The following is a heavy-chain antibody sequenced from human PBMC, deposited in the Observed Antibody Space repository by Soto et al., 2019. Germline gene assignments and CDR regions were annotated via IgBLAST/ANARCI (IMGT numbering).Heavy chain of an antibody. D-gene: IGHD6-6*01. Sequence: PSETLSLTCTVSGGSIINYFWSWIRQPPGKGLEWIGYIYYSGSTNYNPSLKTRVTISVDTSKNQFSLRLSSVTAADTAVYYCARHRTLYSTSSGVDYWGQGTLVTVSS. CDR1: GGSIINYF. J-gene: IGHJ4*02. V-gene: IGHV4-59*01. CDR3: ARHRTLYSTSSGVDY. CDR2: IYYSGST.